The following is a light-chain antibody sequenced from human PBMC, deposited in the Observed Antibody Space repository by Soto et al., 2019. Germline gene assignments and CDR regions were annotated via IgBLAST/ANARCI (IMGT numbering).Light chain of an antibody. CDR3: LQAHSFPLT. CDR2: GVS. Sequence: DIQMSQSPSSVSASVGDRVTITCRASQGIGSWLAWYQQKPGKAPKLLIAGVSSLQSGVPSRFSGSVSGTDFTLTISSLQPEDFAAYYCLQAHSFPLTFGGGTKVEIK. CDR1: QGIGSW. V-gene: IGKV1-12*01. J-gene: IGKJ4*01.